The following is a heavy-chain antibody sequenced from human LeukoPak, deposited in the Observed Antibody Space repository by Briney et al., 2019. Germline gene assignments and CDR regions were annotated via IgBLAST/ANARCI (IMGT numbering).Heavy chain of an antibody. V-gene: IGHV3-53*01. CDR2: IYSGGGT. Sequence: GGSLRLSCAASGFTVSNNYMTWARQAPGKGLDWVSLIYSGGGTYYADSVKGRFTISRDNSNNTLYLQMNSLRAEDTAVYYCARATDTSGCCTFDNWGQGTLVTVSS. CDR1: GFTVSNNY. CDR3: ARATDTSGCCTFDN. J-gene: IGHJ4*02. D-gene: IGHD6-19*01.